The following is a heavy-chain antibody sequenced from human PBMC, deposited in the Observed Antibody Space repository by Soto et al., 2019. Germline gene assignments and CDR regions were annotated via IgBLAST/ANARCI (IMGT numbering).Heavy chain of an antibody. CDR2: IWYDGSNK. V-gene: IGHV3-33*01. CDR3: ARDRTRRSTSCYDY. D-gene: IGHD2-2*01. Sequence: QVQLVESGGGVVQPGRSLRLSCAASGFTFSSYGMHWVRQAPGKGLEWVAVIWYDGSNKYYADSVKGRFTISRDNSKNTLYLQMNSLRAVDTAVYYCARDRTRRSTSCYDYWGQGTLVTVSS. J-gene: IGHJ4*02. CDR1: GFTFSSYG.